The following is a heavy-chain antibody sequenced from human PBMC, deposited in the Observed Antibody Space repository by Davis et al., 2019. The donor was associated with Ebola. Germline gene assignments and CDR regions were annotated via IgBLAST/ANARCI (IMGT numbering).Heavy chain of an antibody. CDR3: AKGVRYFDWLKAYYGMDV. CDR1: GFTFDAYA. D-gene: IGHD3-9*01. CDR2: ISWNSGSI. Sequence: GGSLRLSCAASGFTFDAYAMHWVRQAPGKGLEWVSGISWNSGSIGYADSVKGRFTISRDNAKNSLYLQMNSLRAEDTALYYCAKGVRYFDWLKAYYGMDVWGQGTTVTVSS. V-gene: IGHV3-9*01. J-gene: IGHJ6*02.